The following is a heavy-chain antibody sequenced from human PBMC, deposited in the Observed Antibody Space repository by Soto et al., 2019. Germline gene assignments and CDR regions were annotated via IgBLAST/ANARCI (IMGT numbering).Heavy chain of an antibody. J-gene: IGHJ4*02. CDR3: ARGRRDFDY. V-gene: IGHV4-59*01. Sequence: QVQLQESGPGLVKPSATLSLTCTVSGGSISSYYWSWIRQPPGKGLEWIGYIYYSGSTNYNPSLKSRVTISVDTSKNQFSLKLSSVTAADTAVYYCARGRRDFDYWGQGTLVTVSS. CDR1: GGSISSYY. CDR2: IYYSGST.